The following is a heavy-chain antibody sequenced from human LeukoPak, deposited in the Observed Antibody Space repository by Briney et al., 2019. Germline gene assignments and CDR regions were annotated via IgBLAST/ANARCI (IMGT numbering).Heavy chain of an antibody. CDR3: AKNYYGSGSYSDY. D-gene: IGHD3-10*01. CDR1: GFTFSGFW. J-gene: IGHJ4*02. V-gene: IGHV3-7*03. Sequence: PGGSLRLSCAVSGFTFSGFWMSWSRQAPGKGLEWVASINSDGSEGYYADVVKGRFTISRDNAKNSLYLQINSLRAEDTAVYYCAKNYYGSGSYSDYWGQGTLVTVSS. CDR2: INSDGSEG.